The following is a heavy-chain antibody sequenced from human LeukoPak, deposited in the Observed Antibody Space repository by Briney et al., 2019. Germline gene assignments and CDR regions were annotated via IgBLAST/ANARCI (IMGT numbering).Heavy chain of an antibody. J-gene: IGHJ6*02. CDR2: ISAYNGNT. Sequence: GASVKVSCKASGYTFTDYYIHWVRQAPGQGLEWMGWISAYNGNTNYAQKLQGRVTMTTDTSTSTAYMELRSLRSDDTAVYYCARSYSYYYGMDVWGQGTTVTVSS. CDR1: GYTFTDYY. V-gene: IGHV1-18*04. CDR3: ARSYSYYYGMDV. D-gene: IGHD1-26*01.